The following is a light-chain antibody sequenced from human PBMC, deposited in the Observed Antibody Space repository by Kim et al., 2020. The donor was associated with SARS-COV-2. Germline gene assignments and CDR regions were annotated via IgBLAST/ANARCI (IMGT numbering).Light chain of an antibody. CDR1: QGISKD. J-gene: IGKJ1*01. CDR3: QKYNGAPWT. CDR2: AAS. V-gene: IGKV1-27*01. Sequence: ASVGDRVTITCWASQGISKDLAWYQQKPGNAPKLLIFAASALQSGVPTRFSGSGSGTDFTLTISSLQPEDVATYYCQKYNGAPWTFGQGTKVEI.